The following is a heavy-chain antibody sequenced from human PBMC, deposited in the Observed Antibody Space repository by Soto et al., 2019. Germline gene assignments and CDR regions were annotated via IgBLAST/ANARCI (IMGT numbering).Heavy chain of an antibody. CDR1: GDTFSTFA. J-gene: IGHJ3*02. V-gene: IGHV1-69*01. CDR2: IIPMFGST. Sequence: QVQLVQSGAEVKRPGSSVKVSCKASGDTFSTFAITWVRQAPGQGLEWLGGIIPMFGSTKYAQNFQGGVTITADESTSTAYMELSSLRSEDTAVYYGAREGYCSSGSCSFDGFDIWGQGTMVTVSS. D-gene: IGHD2-15*01. CDR3: AREGYCSSGSCSFDGFDI.